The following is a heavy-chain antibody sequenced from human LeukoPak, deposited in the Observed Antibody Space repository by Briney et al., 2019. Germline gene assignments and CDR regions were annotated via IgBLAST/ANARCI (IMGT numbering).Heavy chain of an antibody. D-gene: IGHD1-14*01. Sequence: SVKVSCKSSGYTFTSYDINWVRQASGQGLEGMGWMNPNSGNTGYAQKFQGRVTMTRNTSISTAYMELSSLRSEDTALYYCARGRGTPHYYYYGMDVWGQGTTVTVSS. V-gene: IGHV1-8*01. CDR3: ARGRGTPHYYYYGMDV. J-gene: IGHJ6*02. CDR1: GYTFTSYD. CDR2: MNPNSGNT.